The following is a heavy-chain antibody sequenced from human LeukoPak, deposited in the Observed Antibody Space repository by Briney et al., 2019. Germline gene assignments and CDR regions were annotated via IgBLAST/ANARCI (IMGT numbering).Heavy chain of an antibody. V-gene: IGHV3-20*04. Sequence: GGSLRLSCAAFGFTFDDYGMSWVRQAPGKGLEWVSGINWNGGSTGYADSVKGRFTISRDNAKNSLYLQMNSLRAEDTALYYCARARPEYYFDYWGQGTLVTVSS. J-gene: IGHJ4*02. CDR1: GFTFDDYG. CDR2: INWNGGST. CDR3: ARARPEYYFDY.